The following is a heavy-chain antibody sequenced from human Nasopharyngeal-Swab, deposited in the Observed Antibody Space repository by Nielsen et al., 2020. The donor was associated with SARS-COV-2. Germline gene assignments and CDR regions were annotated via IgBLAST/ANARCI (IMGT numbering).Heavy chain of an antibody. Sequence: SETLSLTCAVYGGSFSGYYWSWIRQPPGKGLEWIGEINHSGSTNYNPSLKSRVTISVDTSKNQFSLKLSSVTAADTAVYYCARGSRRASTVVTRYYFDYWAREPWSPSPQ. CDR2: INHSGST. D-gene: IGHD4-23*01. V-gene: IGHV4-34*01. J-gene: IGHJ4*02. CDR1: GGSFSGYY. CDR3: ARGSRRASTVVTRYYFDY.